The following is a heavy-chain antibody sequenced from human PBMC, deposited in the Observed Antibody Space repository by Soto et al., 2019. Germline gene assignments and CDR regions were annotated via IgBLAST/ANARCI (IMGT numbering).Heavy chain of an antibody. CDR2: IYSGGST. CDR1: GFTVSSNY. J-gene: IGHJ6*02. Sequence: GGSLRLSCAASGFTVSSNYMSWVRQARGKGLEWVSVIYSGGSTYYADSVRGRFTISRDNSKNTLHLQMKSLRAEDTAVYYCARDPPATRHGMDVWGQGTTVTVSS. V-gene: IGHV3-53*01. CDR3: ARDPPATRHGMDV.